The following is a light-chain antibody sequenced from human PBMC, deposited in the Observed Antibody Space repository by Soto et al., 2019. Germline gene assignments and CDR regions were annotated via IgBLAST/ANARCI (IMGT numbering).Light chain of an antibody. J-gene: IGKJ3*01. CDR2: GAS. Sequence: EIVMTQSPGTLSVSPGERATLSCRASQSLSSNLAWYQQKPGQAPRLLIYGASTRATGIPARFSVSGSGTEFTLTISSLQSEDFAVYYCQQYNNWPPFTFGPGTKVDFK. V-gene: IGKV3-15*01. CDR3: QQYNNWPPFT. CDR1: QSLSSN.